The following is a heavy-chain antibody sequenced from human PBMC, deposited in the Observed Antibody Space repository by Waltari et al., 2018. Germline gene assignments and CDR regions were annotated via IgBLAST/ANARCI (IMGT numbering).Heavy chain of an antibody. CDR1: GGTFSSYA. CDR3: ALWGSGSSSGGDY. J-gene: IGHJ4*02. V-gene: IGHV1-69*12. D-gene: IGHD6-6*01. Sequence: QVQLVQSGAELKKPGSSVKVSCKASGGTFSSYAISWVRQAPGHGLELMGGIIPNFGTANYARKLQGRVAITADEATSTAYMARSSRGSEDRAVYYCALWGSGSSSGGDYWGQGTLVTVSS. CDR2: IIPNFGTA.